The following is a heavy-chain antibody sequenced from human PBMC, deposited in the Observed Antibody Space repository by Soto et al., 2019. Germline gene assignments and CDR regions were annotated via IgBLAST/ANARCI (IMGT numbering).Heavy chain of an antibody. D-gene: IGHD3-22*01. CDR2: ISAYNGNT. J-gene: IGHJ4*02. CDR1: GYTFTSYG. V-gene: IGHV1-18*04. CDR3: ARDKYYYDSSGYPADY. Sequence: ASVKVSCKASGYTFTSYGISWVRQAPGQGLEWMGWISAYNGNTNYAQKLQGRVTMTTDTSTSTAYMELRSLSSDDTAVYYCARDKYYYDSSGYPADYWGQGTLVTVSS.